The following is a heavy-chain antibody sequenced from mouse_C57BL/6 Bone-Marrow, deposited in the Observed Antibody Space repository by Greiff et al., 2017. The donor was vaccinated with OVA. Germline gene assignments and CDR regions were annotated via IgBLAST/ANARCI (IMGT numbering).Heavy chain of an antibody. D-gene: IGHD1-1*01. CDR2: IHPNSGST. Sequence: QVQLQQPGAELVKPGASVKLSCKASGYTFTSYWMHWVKQRPGQGLEWIGMIHPNSGSTNYNEKFKSKATLTVDKSSSTAYMQLSSLTSEDSAVYYCARDYYGSRYFDVWGTGTTVTVSS. CDR3: ARDYYGSRYFDV. J-gene: IGHJ1*03. CDR1: GYTFTSYW. V-gene: IGHV1-64*01.